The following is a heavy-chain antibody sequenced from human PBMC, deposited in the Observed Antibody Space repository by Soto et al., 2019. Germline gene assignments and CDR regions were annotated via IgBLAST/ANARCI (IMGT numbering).Heavy chain of an antibody. CDR2: IKSKTDGGTT. D-gene: IGHD2-2*01. V-gene: IGHV3-15*01. J-gene: IGHJ6*03. Sequence: GSLRLSCAASGFTFSNAWMSWVRQAPGKGLEWVGCIKSKTDGGTTDYAAPVKGRFTISRDDSKNTLYLQMNSLKTEDTAVYYCTTVEVVVVPAAMRHYSYYYMDVWGKGTTVTVSS. CDR1: GFTFSNAW. CDR3: TTVEVVVVPAAMRHYSYYYMDV.